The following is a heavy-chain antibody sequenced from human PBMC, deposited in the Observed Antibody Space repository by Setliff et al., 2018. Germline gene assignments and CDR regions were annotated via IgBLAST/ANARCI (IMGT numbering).Heavy chain of an antibody. Sequence: TLSLTCAVSGDSISSGNWWSWVRQPPEKGLEWIGEINHSGNTNYNPSLKSRVTISVDKSTNQFTLKLNSVTAADTAVYYCVRTDYSDGRYSMDVWGKGTTVTVSS. CDR1: GDSISSGNW. J-gene: IGHJ6*03. CDR2: INHSGNT. CDR3: VRTDYSDGRYSMDV. V-gene: IGHV4-4*02. D-gene: IGHD6-19*01.